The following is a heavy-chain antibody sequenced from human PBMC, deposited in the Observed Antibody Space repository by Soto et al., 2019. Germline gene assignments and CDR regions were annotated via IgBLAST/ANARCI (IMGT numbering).Heavy chain of an antibody. J-gene: IGHJ3*02. CDR2: ISSSSSYI. V-gene: IGHV3-21*01. D-gene: IGHD7-27*01. CDR3: ARGPLTDAFDI. Sequence: EVQLVESGGGLVKPGGSLRLSCAASGFTFSSYSMNWVRQAPGKGLEWVSSISSSSSYIYYADSVKGRFTISRDNAKNSRYLQMNSLRAEDTAVYYCARGPLTDAFDIWGQGTMVTVSS. CDR1: GFTFSSYS.